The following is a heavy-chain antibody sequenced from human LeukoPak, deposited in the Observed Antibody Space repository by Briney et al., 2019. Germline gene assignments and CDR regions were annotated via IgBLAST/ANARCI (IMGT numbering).Heavy chain of an antibody. J-gene: IGHJ6*03. CDR3: ARVNRNYYYYYMDV. Sequence: ASVKVSCKASGYTFTGYYMHWVRQAPGQGLEWRGWINPNSGGTNYAQKFQGRVTMTRDTSISTAYMELSRLRSDDTAVYYCARVNRNYYYYYMDVRGQGTLVTVSS. CDR1: GYTFTGYY. V-gene: IGHV1-2*02. CDR2: INPNSGGT. D-gene: IGHD1-14*01.